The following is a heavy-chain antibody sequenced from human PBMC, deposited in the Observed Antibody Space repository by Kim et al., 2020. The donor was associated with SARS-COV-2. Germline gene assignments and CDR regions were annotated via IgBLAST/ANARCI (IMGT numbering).Heavy chain of an antibody. CDR1: GFSLSATGVG. Sequence: SGPTLVNPTQTLTLTCTFSGFSLSATGVGVAWVRQPPGKALEFLALIYGDDGKRYNPSLKTRLTITKDTSKNQVFLIMTNVDPVDTATYYCKHDSPGLYGLDVWGQGTTVTVSS. J-gene: IGHJ6*02. V-gene: IGHV2-5*02. D-gene: IGHD6-19*01. CDR2: IYGDDGK. CDR3: KHDSPGLYGLDV.